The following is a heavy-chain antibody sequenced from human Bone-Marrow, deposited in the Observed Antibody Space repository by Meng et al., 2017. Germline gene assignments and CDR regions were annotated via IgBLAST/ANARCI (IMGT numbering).Heavy chain of an antibody. V-gene: IGHV4-30-4*01. D-gene: IGHD2-2*01. CDR2: IDFRGST. CDR1: GGSNSSGVYY. CDR3: ARETISGIVVVPAAITS. Sequence: QVQLQESGPGLVKPSQTLSLTCTISGGSNSSGVYYWSWNRQPPGKGLEGIGYIDFRGSTYYNPSLQSRFNISIDKSKNQVPLKLSSVTAADTAVYYCARETISGIVVVPAAITSWGQGTLVTVSS. J-gene: IGHJ4*02.